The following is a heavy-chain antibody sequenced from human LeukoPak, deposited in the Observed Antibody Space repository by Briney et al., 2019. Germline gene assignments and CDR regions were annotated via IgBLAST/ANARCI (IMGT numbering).Heavy chain of an antibody. Sequence: SETLSLTCTVSGDSISSYYWTWIRQPPGKGLEWIAYIYYTGSTYYNPSLKSRLTISVDTSRNQFSLKLRYVTAADTAVYYCARYGYGDPLFDHWGQGTLVTVSS. J-gene: IGHJ4*02. V-gene: IGHV4-59*08. CDR1: GDSISSYY. CDR2: IYYTGST. CDR3: ARYGYGDPLFDH. D-gene: IGHD4-17*01.